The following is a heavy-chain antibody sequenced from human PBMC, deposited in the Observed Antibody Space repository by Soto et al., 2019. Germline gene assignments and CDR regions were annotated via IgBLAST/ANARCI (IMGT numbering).Heavy chain of an antibody. CDR2: IYYSGST. V-gene: IGHV4-61*08. J-gene: IGHJ6*03. CDR3: ARRRYLNYGPSYYHYHMDV. Sequence: SETLSLTCTVSGGSISSGGYYWGWIRQHPGKGLEWIGYIYYSGSTNYNPSLKSRVTISLDTSKNQFSLKLSSVTAADTAVYYCARRRYLNYGPSYYHYHMDVWGKGTKVTVSS. CDR1: GGSISSGGYY. D-gene: IGHD1-7*01.